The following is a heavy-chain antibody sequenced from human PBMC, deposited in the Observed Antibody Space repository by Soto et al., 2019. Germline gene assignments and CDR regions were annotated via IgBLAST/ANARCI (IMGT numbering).Heavy chain of an antibody. V-gene: IGHV4-59*01. J-gene: IGHJ6*03. CDR2: VYYSGNT. Sequence: QVQLQESGPGLVKPSETLSLTCTVSGGSISPYYWSWIRQLPGKGLEWIGYVYYSGNTNYNPSLESRVTISVDTSRNRFSLNLTSATAEDTAVYYCARKGAAASYAHYYMDVWGRGTAVTVSS. CDR3: ARKGAAASYAHYYMDV. CDR1: GGSISPYY. D-gene: IGHD6-13*01.